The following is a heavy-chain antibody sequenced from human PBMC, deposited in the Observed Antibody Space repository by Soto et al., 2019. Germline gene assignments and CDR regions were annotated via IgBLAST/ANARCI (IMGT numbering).Heavy chain of an antibody. D-gene: IGHD6-19*01. V-gene: IGHV3-33*01. CDR3: ARPAVAGTNYYGMDV. CDR1: GFTFSSYG. Sequence: QVQLVESGGGVVQPGRSLRLSCAASGFTFSSYGMHWVRQAPGKGLEWVAVIWYDGSNKYYADSVKGRFTISRDNSKNTLYLQMNSLRAEDTAVYYCARPAVAGTNYYGMDVWGQGTTVTVSS. J-gene: IGHJ6*02. CDR2: IWYDGSNK.